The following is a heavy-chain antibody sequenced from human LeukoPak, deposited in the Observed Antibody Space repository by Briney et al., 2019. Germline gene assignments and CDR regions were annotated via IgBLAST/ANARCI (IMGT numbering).Heavy chain of an antibody. CDR3: ARDLAEAAAGYYYYGMDV. Sequence: GASVKVSCKASGYTFTGYYMHWVRQAPGQGLEWMGWINPNSGGTNYAQKFQGRVTMTRDTSISTAYMELSRLRSDDTGVYYCARDLAEAAAGYYYYGMDVWGQGTTVTVSS. CDR1: GYTFTGYY. D-gene: IGHD6-13*01. V-gene: IGHV1-2*02. J-gene: IGHJ6*02. CDR2: INPNSGGT.